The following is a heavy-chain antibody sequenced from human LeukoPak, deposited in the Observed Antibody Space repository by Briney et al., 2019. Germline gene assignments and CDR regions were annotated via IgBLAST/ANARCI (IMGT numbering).Heavy chain of an antibody. J-gene: IGHJ5*02. D-gene: IGHD2-2*01. Sequence: GASVKVSCKASGYTFTSYGISWVRQAPGQGLEWMGWISAYNGNTNYAQKLQGRVTMTTDTSTSTAYMELSRLRSDDTAVYYCARDADIVVVPAAPLNWFDPWGQGTLVTVSS. CDR2: ISAYNGNT. CDR3: ARDADIVVVPAAPLNWFDP. V-gene: IGHV1-18*01. CDR1: GYTFTSYG.